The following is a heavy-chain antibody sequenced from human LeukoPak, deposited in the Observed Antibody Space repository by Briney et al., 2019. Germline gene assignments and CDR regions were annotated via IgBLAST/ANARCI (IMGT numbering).Heavy chain of an antibody. V-gene: IGHV3-23*01. CDR1: GFTFSSYA. D-gene: IGHD5-18*01. Sequence: GGSLRLSCAASGFTFSSYAMSWVRQAPGKGLEWVSAISGSGGSTYYADSVKGRLTISRDNSKNTLYLQMNSLRAEDTAVYYCAVDTAMVTTPDYWGQGTLVTVSS. CDR3: AVDTAMVTTPDY. J-gene: IGHJ4*02. CDR2: ISGSGGST.